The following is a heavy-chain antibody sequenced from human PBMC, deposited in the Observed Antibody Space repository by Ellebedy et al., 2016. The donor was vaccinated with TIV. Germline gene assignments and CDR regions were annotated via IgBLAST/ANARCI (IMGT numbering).Heavy chain of an antibody. D-gene: IGHD3-22*01. J-gene: IGHJ3*02. V-gene: IGHV5-10-1*01. CDR2: IAPRDSFT. CDR1: GYDFTSYW. CDR3: ATREPVSDAFHR. Sequence: GESLKISCKGVGYDFTSYWSVWVRQMPGKGRDWMGRIAPRDSFTKSSPSFQGHVTFSTDKSIITAYLEWNSLKASDTAVYYCATREPVSDAFHRWGQGTMVTVFS.